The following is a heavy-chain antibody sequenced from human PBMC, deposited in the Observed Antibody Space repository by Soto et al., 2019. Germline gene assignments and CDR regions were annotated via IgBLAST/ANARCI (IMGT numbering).Heavy chain of an antibody. V-gene: IGHV3-30*03. CDR2: ISYDGSNK. J-gene: IGHJ4*02. CDR3: ERESYYDSSGYYYVRFFDY. Sequence: GGSLRLSCAASGFTFSSYGMHWVRQAPGKGLEWVAVISYDGSNKYYADSVKGRFTISRDNSKNSLYLQMNSLRAEDTAVYYCERESYYDSSGYYYVRFFDYWGQGTLVTVSS. D-gene: IGHD3-22*01. CDR1: GFTFSSYG.